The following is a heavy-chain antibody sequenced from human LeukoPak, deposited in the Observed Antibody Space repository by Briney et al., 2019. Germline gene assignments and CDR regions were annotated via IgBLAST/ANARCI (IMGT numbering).Heavy chain of an antibody. Sequence: GGSLRLSCAASGFTFSSYNINWVRQAPGKGLEWVSSIGSSSSDIYYADSVKGRFTISRDSAKNSVYLQMNSLRVEDTAVYYCARWATITSILDYWGQGTLVTVSS. V-gene: IGHV3-21*01. CDR2: IGSSSSDI. CDR1: GFTFSSYN. CDR3: ARWATITSILDY. J-gene: IGHJ4*02. D-gene: IGHD5-12*01.